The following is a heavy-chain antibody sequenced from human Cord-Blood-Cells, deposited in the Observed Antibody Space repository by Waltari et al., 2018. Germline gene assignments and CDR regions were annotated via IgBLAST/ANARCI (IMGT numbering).Heavy chain of an antibody. CDR3: ARGVSSSWYWYFDL. D-gene: IGHD6-13*01. J-gene: IGHJ2*01. CDR1: GYNFTSYD. CDR2: KNPNSGNT. Sequence: QVQLVQSGAEVKKPGASVKVSCKASGYNFTSYDINWVRQATGEGLEWRGWKNPNSGNTGYAQKFQSRVTMTRNTSISTAYRELSSLRSEDTAVYYCARGVSSSWYWYFDLWGRGTLVTVSS. V-gene: IGHV1-8*01.